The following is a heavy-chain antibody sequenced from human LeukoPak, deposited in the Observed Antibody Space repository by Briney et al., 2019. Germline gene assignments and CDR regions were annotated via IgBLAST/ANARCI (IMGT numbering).Heavy chain of an antibody. CDR1: GFSLSTSGVG. V-gene: IGHV2-5*02. D-gene: IGHD3-10*01. Sequence: KESGPTLVKPTQTLTLTCTFSGFSLSTSGVGVGWIRQPPGKALEWLAVIYWDDDKRYSPSLKTRLTITKDTSKNQVVLTMTNMDPVDTATYYCARLSFGELLAEYYFDYWGQGTLVTVSS. CDR2: IYWDDDK. CDR3: ARLSFGELLAEYYFDY. J-gene: IGHJ4*02.